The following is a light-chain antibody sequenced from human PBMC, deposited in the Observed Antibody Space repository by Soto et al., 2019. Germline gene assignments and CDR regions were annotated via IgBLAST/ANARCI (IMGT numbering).Light chain of an antibody. V-gene: IGKV1-27*01. Sequence: PMTQSPSSLSASVGDRVTITCRASQDIGIYLAWYQQRQGTVPKLLIYSASTLKSGFPSRFSGSGSGTDFTLTISSLQPEYVATYYCQRYNSVPVTFGQGTRLEIK. CDR3: QRYNSVPVT. J-gene: IGKJ5*01. CDR2: SAS. CDR1: QDIGIY.